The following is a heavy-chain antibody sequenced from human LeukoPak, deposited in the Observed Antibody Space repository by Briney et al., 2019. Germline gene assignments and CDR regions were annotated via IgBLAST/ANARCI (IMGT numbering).Heavy chain of an antibody. V-gene: IGHV4-39*01. CDR1: GGSISSSSYF. J-gene: IGHJ4*02. D-gene: IGHD5-18*01. CDR2: IYYSGST. CDR3: ASTAMVDFDY. Sequence: SETLSLTCTVSGGSISSSSYFWGWIRRPPGKGLEWVGSIYYSGSTYYNPSLKSRVTISVDTSENQFSLKLSSVTAADTAVYYCASTAMVDFDYWGQGTLVTVSS.